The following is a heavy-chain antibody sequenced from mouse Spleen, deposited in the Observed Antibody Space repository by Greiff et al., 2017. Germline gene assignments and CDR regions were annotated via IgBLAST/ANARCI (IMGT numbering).Heavy chain of an antibody. V-gene: IGHV1-69*01. CDR3: ARRGITTVVATGDWFAY. J-gene: IGHJ3*01. CDR1: GYTFTSYW. D-gene: IGHD1-1*01. CDR2: IDPSDSYT. Sequence: QVQLQQSGAELVMPGASVKLSCKASGYTFTSYWMHWVKQRPGQGLEWIGEIDPSDSYTNYNQKFKGKATLTVDKSSSTAYMQLSSLTSEDSAVYYCARRGITTVVATGDWFAYWGQGTLVTVSA.